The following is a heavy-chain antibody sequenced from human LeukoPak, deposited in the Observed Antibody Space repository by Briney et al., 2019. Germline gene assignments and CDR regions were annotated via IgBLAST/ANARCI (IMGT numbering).Heavy chain of an antibody. J-gene: IGHJ5*02. CDR2: ISYDGSKK. CDR3: ARDAGNSGYGCDL. CDR1: GFTFSTYA. V-gene: IGHV3-30-3*01. D-gene: IGHD5-12*01. Sequence: GGSLRLSCAASGFTFSTYALHWVRQAPGKGLEWVAVISYDGSKKYYADSVKGRFTISRDNARNSLYLQMNNLRGEDTAIYYCARDAGNSGYGCDLWGQGTLVTVSS.